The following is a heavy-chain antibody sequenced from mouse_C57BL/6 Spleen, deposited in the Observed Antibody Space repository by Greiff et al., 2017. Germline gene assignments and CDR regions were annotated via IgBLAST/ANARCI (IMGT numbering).Heavy chain of an antibody. CDR3: ARLYYGSSYEGYYAMDY. D-gene: IGHD1-1*01. CDR2: IDPEDGET. V-gene: IGHV14-2*01. J-gene: IGHJ4*01. CDR1: GFNIKDYY. Sequence: EVKLQESGAELVKPGASVKLSCTASGFNIKDYYMHWVKQRTEQGLEWIGRIDPEDGETKYAPKFQGKATITADTSSNTAYLQLSSLTSEDTAVYYCARLYYGSSYEGYYAMDYWGQGTSVTVSS.